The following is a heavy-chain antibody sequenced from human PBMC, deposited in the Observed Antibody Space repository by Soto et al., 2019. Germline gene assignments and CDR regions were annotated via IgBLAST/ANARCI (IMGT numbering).Heavy chain of an antibody. J-gene: IGHJ4*02. CDR1: GFTFTSFA. CDR3: ARDAFDYYASGTYLV. CDR2: ISYDGANK. D-gene: IGHD3-10*01. V-gene: IGHV3-30-3*01. Sequence: QELLVESGGGVVQPGRSLRLSCAASGFTFTSFAFHWVRQAPGQGLEFVAAISYDGANKYYADSVTGRFTISRDSSKNMVSLQMNSLRSEVTAVYYCARDAFDYYASGTYLVWGQGTLVTVSS.